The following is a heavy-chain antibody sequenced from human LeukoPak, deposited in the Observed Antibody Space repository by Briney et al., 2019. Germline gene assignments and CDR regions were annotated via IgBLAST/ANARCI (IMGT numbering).Heavy chain of an antibody. J-gene: IGHJ6*03. D-gene: IGHD2-2*03. Sequence: GGSLRLSCAASGFTFDDYGMSWVRQAPGKGLEWVSGINWNGGSTGYADSVKGRFTIPRDNAKNSLYLQMNSLRAEDTALYYCARVGYCSSTSSSRYYYYMDVWGKGTTVTVSS. CDR1: GFTFDDYG. CDR3: ARVGYCSSTSSSRYYYYMDV. CDR2: INWNGGST. V-gene: IGHV3-20*04.